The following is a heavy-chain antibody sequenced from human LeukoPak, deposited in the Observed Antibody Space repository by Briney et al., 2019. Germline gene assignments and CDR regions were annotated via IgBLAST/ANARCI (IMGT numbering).Heavy chain of an antibody. Sequence: GGSLRLSCAASGFTFTTSVMTWVRQAPGKGLEWVSAISESDGSTFYADSVKGRFTVSRDNSRNTLYLEMNSLTAEDTAVYFCAKRSPAYYFDYWGQGILVTVSS. V-gene: IGHV3-23*01. D-gene: IGHD1-26*01. CDR1: GFTFTTSV. J-gene: IGHJ4*02. CDR3: AKRSPAYYFDY. CDR2: ISESDGST.